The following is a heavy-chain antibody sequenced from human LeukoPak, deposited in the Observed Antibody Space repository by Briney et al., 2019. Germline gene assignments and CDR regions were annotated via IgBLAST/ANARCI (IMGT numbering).Heavy chain of an antibody. Sequence: PGGSLILSCAASGFTFSSYWMHWVRQASGKGLEWVAVISYDGGDSVYAESVKGRLTIPRDNSKNTLYLQMNSLRTEDTAVYYCAKDGATMGYYFDYWGQGTLVTVSS. D-gene: IGHD5-12*01. CDR3: AKDGATMGYYFDY. CDR1: GFTFSSYW. J-gene: IGHJ4*02. CDR2: ISYDGGDS. V-gene: IGHV3-30*18.